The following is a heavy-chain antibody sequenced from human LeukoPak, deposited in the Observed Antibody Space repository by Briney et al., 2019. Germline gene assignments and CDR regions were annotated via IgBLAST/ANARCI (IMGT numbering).Heavy chain of an antibody. D-gene: IGHD6-13*01. CDR1: GFTFSSYW. J-gene: IGHJ5*02. Sequence: GGSLRLSCAASGFTFSSYWMSWVRQAPGKGLEWVANIKQDGSEKYYVDSVKGRFTISRDNAKNSLYLQMNSLRAEDTAVYYCARDRARSSWYSLGWFDPWGQGTLVTVSS. V-gene: IGHV3-7*01. CDR3: ARDRARSSWYSLGWFDP. CDR2: IKQDGSEK.